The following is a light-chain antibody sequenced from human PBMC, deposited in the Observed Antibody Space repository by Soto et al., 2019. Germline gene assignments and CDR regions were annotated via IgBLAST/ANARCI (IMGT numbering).Light chain of an antibody. CDR2: GNN. J-gene: IGLJ1*01. CDR1: GSNIGAGFD. CDR3: QSYDSSLSGWV. V-gene: IGLV1-40*01. Sequence: QSVLTQPPSVSGALGQRVTISCTGSGSNIGAGFDVHWYQQLPGTAPKLLVYGNNNRPSGVPDRFSGSKSATSASLAITGLQADDEADYFCQSYDSSLSGWVFGTGTKVTVL.